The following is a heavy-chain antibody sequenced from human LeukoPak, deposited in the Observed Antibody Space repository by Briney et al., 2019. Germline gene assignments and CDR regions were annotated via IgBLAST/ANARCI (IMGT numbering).Heavy chain of an antibody. J-gene: IGHJ4*02. CDR1: GFTFSSYS. Sequence: PGGSLRLSCAASGFTFSSYSMNWVRQAPGKGLVWVSRINSDGSSTSYADSVKGRFTISRDNAKNTLYLQMNSLRAEDTAVYYCARGRWLQPVDYWGQGTLVTVSS. V-gene: IGHV3-74*01. D-gene: IGHD5-24*01. CDR2: INSDGSST. CDR3: ARGRWLQPVDY.